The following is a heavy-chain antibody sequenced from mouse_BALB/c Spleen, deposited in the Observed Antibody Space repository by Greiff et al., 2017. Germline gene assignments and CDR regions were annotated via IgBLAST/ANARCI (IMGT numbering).Heavy chain of an antibody. CDR1: GFTFSSYA. CDR2: ISSGGST. V-gene: IGHV5-6-5*01. Sequence: EVQVVESGGGLVKPGGSLKLSCAASGFTFSSYAMSWVRQTPEKRLEWVASISSGGSTYYPDSVKGRFTISRDNARNILYLQMSSLRSEDTAMYYCARVYGYGYYAMDYWGQGTSVTVSS. J-gene: IGHJ4*01. CDR3: ARVYGYGYYAMDY. D-gene: IGHD2-2*01.